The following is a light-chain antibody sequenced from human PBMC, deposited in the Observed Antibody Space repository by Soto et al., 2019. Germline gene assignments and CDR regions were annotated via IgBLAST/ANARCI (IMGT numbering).Light chain of an antibody. CDR2: DAS. Sequence: EFVLTQSPGTLSLSPGQRATLSCRASQSVSSNLAWYQQKPGQAPRLLIYDASNRATGIPARFSGSGSGTDFTLTISSLEPEDFAVYYCQQRSNWPPPTFGGGTKVDIK. CDR1: QSVSSN. J-gene: IGKJ4*01. CDR3: QQRSNWPPPT. V-gene: IGKV3-11*01.